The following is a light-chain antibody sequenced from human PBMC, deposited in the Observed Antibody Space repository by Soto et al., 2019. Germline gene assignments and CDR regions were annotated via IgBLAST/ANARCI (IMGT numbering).Light chain of an antibody. CDR1: QSVDTN. CDR3: QQYYNWPPYT. Sequence: EVVMSQTPATLSVSPGDRVTLSCRASQSVDTNVAWYQQKPGQAPRLLVHSASTRATGIPARFTGIGSGTDFTLTISGLQSDDFAVYYCQQYYNWPPYTFGQGTNLQIK. V-gene: IGKV3-15*01. J-gene: IGKJ2*01. CDR2: SAS.